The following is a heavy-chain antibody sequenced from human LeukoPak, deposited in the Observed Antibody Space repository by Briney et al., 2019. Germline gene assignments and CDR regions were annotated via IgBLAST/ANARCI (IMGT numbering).Heavy chain of an antibody. CDR2: ISAYNGNT. D-gene: IGHD6-13*01. Sequence: GASVKVSCKASGGTFSSYAISWVRQAPGQGLEWMGWISAYNGNTNYAQKLQGRVTMTTDTSTSTAYMELRSLKSDDTAVYYCARGSSSWYGDAFDIWGQGTMVTVSS. V-gene: IGHV1-18*01. CDR1: GGTFSSYA. CDR3: ARGSSSWYGDAFDI. J-gene: IGHJ3*02.